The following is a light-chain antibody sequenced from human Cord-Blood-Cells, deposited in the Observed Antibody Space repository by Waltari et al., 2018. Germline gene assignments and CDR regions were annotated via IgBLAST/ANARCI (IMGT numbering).Light chain of an antibody. CDR3: QQSYSTPLT. Sequence: DIQMTQSPSSLSASVGDRVTITCRASQSISSYLNWDQQKPGKAPKLLIYAASSLQSGVPSRFSGSGSGTDFTLTISSLQPEDFATYYCQQSYSTPLTFGGGTKVEI. J-gene: IGKJ4*01. V-gene: IGKV1-39*01. CDR1: QSISSY. CDR2: AAS.